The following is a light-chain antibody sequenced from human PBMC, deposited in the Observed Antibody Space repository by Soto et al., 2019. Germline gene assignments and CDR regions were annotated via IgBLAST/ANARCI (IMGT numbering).Light chain of an antibody. V-gene: IGLV2-14*01. CDR2: NVR. CDR1: SSDVGGYDY. J-gene: IGLJ2*01. CDR3: SSYTNSGTVL. Sequence: QSVLTQPASVSGSPGQSITISCTGTSSDVGGYDYVSWYQQYADKAPKLTIYNVRNRPSGVSNRFSGSKSGNTASLTISGLQPEDEADYFCSSYTNSGTVLFGGGTKVTVL.